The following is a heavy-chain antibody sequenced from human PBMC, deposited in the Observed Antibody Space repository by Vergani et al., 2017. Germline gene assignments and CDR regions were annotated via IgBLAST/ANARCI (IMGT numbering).Heavy chain of an antibody. V-gene: IGHV3-21*01. J-gene: IGHJ3*02. Sequence: EVQLVESGGGLVKPGGSLRLSCAASGFTFSSYSMNWVRQAPGKGLEWVSSISSSSSYIYYADSVKGRFTISRDNAKNSLYLQMNSLRAEDTAAYYCAREQSSGWFDAFDIWGQGTMVTVSS. CDR1: GFTFSSYS. CDR2: ISSSSSYI. CDR3: AREQSSGWFDAFDI. D-gene: IGHD6-19*01.